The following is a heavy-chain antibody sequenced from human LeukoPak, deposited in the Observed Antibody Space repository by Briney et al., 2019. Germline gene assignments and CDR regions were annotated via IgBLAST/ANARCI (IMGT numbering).Heavy chain of an antibody. Sequence: AGESLKISCKGSGYSFTSYWIGWVRQMPGKGQEWMGIIDPGDSDTRYSPSFQGQVTISADKPISTAYLQWSSLKASDTAMYYCARRRDLYSGSYYPFDYWGQGTLVTVSS. CDR3: ARRRDLYSGSYYPFDY. J-gene: IGHJ4*02. D-gene: IGHD1-26*01. CDR2: IDPGDSDT. CDR1: GYSFTSYW. V-gene: IGHV5-51*01.